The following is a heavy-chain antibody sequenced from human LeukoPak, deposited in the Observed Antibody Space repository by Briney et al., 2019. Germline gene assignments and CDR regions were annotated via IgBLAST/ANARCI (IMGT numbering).Heavy chain of an antibody. D-gene: IGHD4-11*01. J-gene: IGHJ4*02. CDR1: GFTFSSYG. CDR2: IWYDGSNK. V-gene: IGHV3-33*01. Sequence: PGGSLRLSCAVSGFTFSSYGMHWVRRAPGKGLEWVAVIWYDGSNKYYADSVKGRFTISRDDSKNTLYLQMNSLTAEDTAVYYCARGYSRSSGVFDYWGRGTLVTVSS. CDR3: ARGYSRSSGVFDY.